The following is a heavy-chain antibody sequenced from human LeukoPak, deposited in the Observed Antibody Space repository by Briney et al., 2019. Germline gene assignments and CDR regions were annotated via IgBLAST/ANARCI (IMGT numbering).Heavy chain of an antibody. CDR3: AXXXXPVAGYNWFDP. J-gene: IGHJ5*02. Sequence: ASVKVSCKASGYTFTGYYMHWVRQAPGQGLEWMGWINPNSGGTNYAQKFQGRVTMTRDTSISTAYMELSRLRSDDTAVYYCAXXXXPVAGYNWFDPWGQGTLVTVSS. CDR1: GYTFTGYY. V-gene: IGHV1-2*02. D-gene: IGHD6-19*01. CDR2: INPNSGGT.